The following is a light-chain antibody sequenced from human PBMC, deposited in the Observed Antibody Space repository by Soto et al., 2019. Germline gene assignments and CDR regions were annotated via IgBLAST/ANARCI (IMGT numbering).Light chain of an antibody. V-gene: IGLV2-11*01. CDR3: CSDAGSYV. CDR2: EVS. J-gene: IGLJ1*01. CDR1: SSDVGGYNY. Sequence: QSALTQPRSVSGSPGQSVTISCTGTSSDVGGYNYVSWYQQHPGKAPKLMIYEVSKRPSGVPDRFSCSKSGNTASLTISALHSDDESDYYCCSDAGSYVFGTGTKVTVL.